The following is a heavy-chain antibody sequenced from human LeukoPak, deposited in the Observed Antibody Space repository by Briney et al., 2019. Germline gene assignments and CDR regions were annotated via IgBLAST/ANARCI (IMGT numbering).Heavy chain of an antibody. D-gene: IGHD5-12*01. CDR2: ISYRGNNA. CDR1: GFTFSNYA. Sequence: GGSLRLSCSASGFTFSNYAMYWVRQAPGKGLEWVAVISYRGNNAYYADSMEGRFTVSRDNSKNTLYLQMNSLRAEDTAVYSCAREFTVANQPRFDFWGQGTLVTVSS. J-gene: IGHJ4*02. CDR3: AREFTVANQPRFDF. V-gene: IGHV3-30-3*01.